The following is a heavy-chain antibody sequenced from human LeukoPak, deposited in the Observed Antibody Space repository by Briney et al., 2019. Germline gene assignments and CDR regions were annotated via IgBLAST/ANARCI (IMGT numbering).Heavy chain of an antibody. J-gene: IGHJ3*02. D-gene: IGHD3-3*01. CDR1: GFNFSSYA. CDR3: ARESWSDSVAFDI. V-gene: IGHV3-30*04. CDR2: ISYGGIDK. Sequence: PGGSLRLSCAASGFNFSSYAMHWVRQAPGEGLEWVGLISYGGIDKSYADSVKGRFTISRDSSKRTLYLQMNSLGAEDTAMYYCARESWSDSVAFDIWGLGTMVIVSS.